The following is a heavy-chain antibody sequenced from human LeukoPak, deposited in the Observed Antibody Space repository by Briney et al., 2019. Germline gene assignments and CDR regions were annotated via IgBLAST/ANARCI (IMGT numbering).Heavy chain of an antibody. CDR2: INPSGGST. CDR3: ARGIVVANFDY. CDR1: GYTFTSYY. D-gene: IGHD6-19*01. J-gene: IGHJ4*02. V-gene: IGHV1-46*01. Sequence: GASVQVSCKASGYTFTSYYMHWVRQAPGQGLEWMGIINPSGGSTSYAQKFQGRVTMTRDTSTSTVYMELSSLRSEDTAVYFWARGIVVANFDYWGQGTLVTVSS.